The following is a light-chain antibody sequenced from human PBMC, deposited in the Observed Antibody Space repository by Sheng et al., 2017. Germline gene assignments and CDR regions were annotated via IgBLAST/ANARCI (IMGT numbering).Light chain of an antibody. CDR3: QQYGSSSLYS. V-gene: IGKV3-20*01. CDR2: GAS. Sequence: ETVLTQSPGTLSLSPGERATLSCRATQDVPSNYLAWYQQKPGQAPRLLIYGASSRATGIPDRFSGSGSGTDFTLTISRLEPEDFAVYYCQQYGSSSLYSFGQGTKLEI. CDR1: QDVPSNY. J-gene: IGKJ2*03.